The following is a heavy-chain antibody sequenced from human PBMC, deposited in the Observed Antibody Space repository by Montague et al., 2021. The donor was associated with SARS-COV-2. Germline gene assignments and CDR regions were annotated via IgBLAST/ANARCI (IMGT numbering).Heavy chain of an antibody. CDR2: IYYSEST. CDR3: AMRGGALDAFDI. CDR1: GGSIRTSSYY. V-gene: IGHV4-39*01. D-gene: IGHD4-17*01. Sequence: SETLSLTCTVSGGSIRTSSYYWGWIRQPPGKGLDWIGIIYYSESTYYNPSLKSRVTISVDTSKNQFSLKLSSVTAADTAVYYCAMRGGALDAFDIWGQGTMVTVSS. J-gene: IGHJ3*02.